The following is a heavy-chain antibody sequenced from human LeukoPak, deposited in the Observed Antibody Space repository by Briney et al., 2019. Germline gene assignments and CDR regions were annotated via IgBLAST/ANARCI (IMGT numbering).Heavy chain of an antibody. CDR2: INPNSGGT. CDR1: GYTFTGYY. V-gene: IGHV1-2*02. Sequence: GASVKVSCKASGYTFTGYYMHWVRQAPGQGLEWMGWINPNSGGTNYAQKFQGRVTMTRDTSISTAYMELSRLRSDDTAVYYCARDLTALAAAGNWFDPWGQGTLVTVSS. D-gene: IGHD6-13*01. J-gene: IGHJ5*02. CDR3: ARDLTALAAAGNWFDP.